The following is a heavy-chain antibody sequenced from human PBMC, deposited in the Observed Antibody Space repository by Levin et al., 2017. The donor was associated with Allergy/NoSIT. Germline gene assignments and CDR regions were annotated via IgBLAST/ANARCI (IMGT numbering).Heavy chain of an antibody. V-gene: IGHV3-15*01. J-gene: IGHJ4*02. Sequence: GGSLRLSCTASRFTFNNAWINWVRQAPGKGLEWVGRIKSKNDGATSEYAAPVKGRFSISRDDSKKTVYLQMNSLKTEDTAVYYCNTFDPDRWHIVQEEYWGQGTLVTVSS. D-gene: IGHD4-23*01. CDR2: IKSKNDGATS. CDR1: RFTFNNAW. CDR3: NTFDPDRWHIVQEEY.